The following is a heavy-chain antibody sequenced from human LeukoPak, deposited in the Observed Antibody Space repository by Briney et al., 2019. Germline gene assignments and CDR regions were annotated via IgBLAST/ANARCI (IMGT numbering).Heavy chain of an antibody. V-gene: IGHV1-3*01. D-gene: IGHD3-10*01. CDR1: GYTFTSYA. J-gene: IGHJ6*03. CDR3: ARVGKDGFGTSYYYMDV. CDR2: INAGNGNT. Sequence: ASVKVSCKGSGYTFTSYAMHWVRQAPGQRLEWMGWINAGNGNTKYSQKFQGRVTITRDTSASTAYMELSSLRSEDTAVYYRARVGKDGFGTSYYYMDVWGKGTTVTVSS.